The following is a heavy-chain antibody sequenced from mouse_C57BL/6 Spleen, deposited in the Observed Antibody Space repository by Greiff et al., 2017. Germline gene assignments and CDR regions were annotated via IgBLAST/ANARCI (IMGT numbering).Heavy chain of an antibody. CDR1: GYTFTSYW. V-gene: IGHV1-55*01. CDR2: IYPGSGST. D-gene: IGHD6-1*01. J-gene: IGHJ4*01. Sequence: QVQLKQPGAELVKPGASVKMSCKASGYTFTSYWITWVKQRPGQGLEWIGDIYPGSGSTNYNEKFKSKATLTVDTSSSTAYMQLSSLTSEDSAVYYCARASISCYAMDYWGQGTSVTVSS. CDR3: ARASISCYAMDY.